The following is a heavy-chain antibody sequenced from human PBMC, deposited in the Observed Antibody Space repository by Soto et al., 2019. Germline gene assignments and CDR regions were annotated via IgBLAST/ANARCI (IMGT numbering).Heavy chain of an antibody. Sequence: GGSLKISCRGSGYSFTSYWISWVRQMPGKGLEWMGRIDPSDSYTNYSPSFQGHVTISADKSTSTAYLQWSSLKASDTAMYYCARQEGLRSQQWLSPPGAFDIWGQGTMVTVS. CDR1: GYSFTSYW. V-gene: IGHV5-10-1*01. CDR2: IDPSDSYT. D-gene: IGHD6-19*01. CDR3: ARQEGLRSQQWLSPPGAFDI. J-gene: IGHJ3*02.